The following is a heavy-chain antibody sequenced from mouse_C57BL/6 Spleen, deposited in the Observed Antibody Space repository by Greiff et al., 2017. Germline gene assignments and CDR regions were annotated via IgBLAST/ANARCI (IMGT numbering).Heavy chain of an antibody. V-gene: IGHV1-55*01. D-gene: IGHD2-2*01. CDR2: IYPGSGST. J-gene: IGHJ2*01. CDR1: GYTFTSYW. Sequence: QVQLQQPGAELVKPGASVKMSCKASGYTFTSYWITWVKQRPGQGLEWIGDIYPGSGSTNYNEKFKSKATLTVDPSSSTAYMQLSSLTSEDSAVYDCARGRTMVTTDDYWGQGTTLTVSS. CDR3: ARGRTMVTTDDY.